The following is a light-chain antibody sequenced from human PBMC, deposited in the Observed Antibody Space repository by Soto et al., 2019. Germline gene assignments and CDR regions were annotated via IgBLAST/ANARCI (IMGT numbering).Light chain of an antibody. CDR2: EVS. CDR3: SSYTDSSTLV. J-gene: IGLJ1*01. CDR1: SSDFGDYDY. V-gene: IGLV2-14*01. Sequence: QSVLTQPASVSGSPGQSITISCTGTSSDFGDYDYVSWYLQHPGKVPKLMIYEVSNRPSGVSNRFSGSKSGNTASLTISGLQAEDEADYYCSSYTDSSTLVFGTGTKVTVL.